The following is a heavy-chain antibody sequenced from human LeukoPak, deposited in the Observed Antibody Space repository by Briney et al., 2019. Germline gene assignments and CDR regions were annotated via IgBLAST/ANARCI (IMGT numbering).Heavy chain of an antibody. CDR1: GYSFTSYW. Sequence: GESLKISCRGSGYSFTSYWIGWVRQVPGKGLEWMGVFYPGYSYTRYRPPFQGQVSIPADKPIRTAYLQWSSLKASDTAMYYCARDVGVRAFDIWDQETMVTVSS. CDR2: FYPGYSYT. CDR3: ARDVGVRAFDI. D-gene: IGHD2-15*01. J-gene: IGHJ3*02. V-gene: IGHV5-51*04.